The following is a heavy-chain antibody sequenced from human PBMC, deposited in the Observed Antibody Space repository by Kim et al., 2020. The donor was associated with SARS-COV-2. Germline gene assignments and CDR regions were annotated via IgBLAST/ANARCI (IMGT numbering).Heavy chain of an antibody. J-gene: IGHJ6*03. CDR1: GFTFSNAW. CDR3: TTVPNVWGIGYYYYYMDV. CDR2: IKSKTDGGTT. Sequence: GGSLRLSCAASGFTFSNAWMSWVRQAPGKGLEWVGRIKSKTDGGTTDYAAPVKGRFTISRDDSKNTLYLQMNSLKTEDTAVYYCTTVPNVWGIGYYYYYMDVWGKGTTVTVSS. D-gene: IGHD3-16*01. V-gene: IGHV3-15*01.